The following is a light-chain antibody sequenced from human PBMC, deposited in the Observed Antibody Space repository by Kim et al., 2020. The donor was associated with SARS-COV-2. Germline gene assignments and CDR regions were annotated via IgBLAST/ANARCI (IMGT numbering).Light chain of an antibody. CDR3: QQRRFWPVT. CDR1: QGVGSQ. V-gene: IGKV3-11*01. CDR2: DAS. J-gene: IGKJ1*01. Sequence: SPGEGATRSFRARQGVGSQLAGYQQKPGQAPRLVIYDASNRATGIPARFSGRGSGTDFTLTISSLEPEDFAVYFCQQRRFWPVTFGQGTKVDIK.